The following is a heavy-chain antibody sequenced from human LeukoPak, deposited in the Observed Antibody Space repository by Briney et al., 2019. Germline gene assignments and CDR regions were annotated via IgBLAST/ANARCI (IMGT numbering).Heavy chain of an antibody. CDR3: ARNRSVTTTPGFDH. J-gene: IGHJ4*02. Sequence: SETLSLTCAVSGYSIRGDDYWGWIRQSPAKGLEWIGSIYHSGSTHYNPSLKSRVTISVDTSKNQFSLMLNSVTAADTAVYYCARNRSVTTTPGFDHWGQGTLVTVSS. V-gene: IGHV4-38-2*01. CDR1: GYSIRGDDY. D-gene: IGHD4-17*01. CDR2: IYHSGST.